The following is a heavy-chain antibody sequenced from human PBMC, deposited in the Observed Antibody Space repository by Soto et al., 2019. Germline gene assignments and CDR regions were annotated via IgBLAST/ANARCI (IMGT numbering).Heavy chain of an antibody. J-gene: IGHJ6*02. CDR2: INPKSGGT. V-gene: IGHV1-2*04. CDR3: ARGDSTDCSNGVCSFFYNHDMDI. CDR1: GYSFTDYH. D-gene: IGHD2-8*01. Sequence: GASVKVSCKASGYSFTDYHIHWVRQAPGQGLEWLGRINPKSGGTSTAQKFQGWVTMTTDTSISTASMELTRLTSDDTAIYYCARGDSTDCSNGVCSFFYNHDMDIWGQGTTVTVSS.